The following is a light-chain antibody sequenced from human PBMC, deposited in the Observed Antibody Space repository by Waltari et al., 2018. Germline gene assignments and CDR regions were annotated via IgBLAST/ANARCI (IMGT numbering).Light chain of an antibody. CDR3: QQYYSTPYT. J-gene: IGKJ2*01. V-gene: IGKV4-1*01. Sequence: DIVMTQSPDSLAVSLGERATINCKSSQNVLYSSNNKNYLAWYQQKPGQSPNLLIYWASTRESGVPYRFSGSGSGTDFTLTISSLQAEDVAVYYCQQYYSTPYTFGQGSKLEIK. CDR1: QNVLYSSNNKNY. CDR2: WAS.